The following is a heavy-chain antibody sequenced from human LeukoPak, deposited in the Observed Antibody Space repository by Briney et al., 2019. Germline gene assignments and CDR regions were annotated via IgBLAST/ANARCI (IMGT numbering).Heavy chain of an antibody. CDR2: IYYNGNT. CDR1: DGSINSYY. J-gene: IGHJ6*02. D-gene: IGHD1-26*01. V-gene: IGHV4-59*01. CDR3: ARGRSNYYGMDV. Sequence: SETLSLTCSVSDGSINSYYWNWIRRPPGKGLEWIGYIYYNGNTNYSPSLKSRVTKSVDTSKNLFSLKVSSVTAADTAVYYCARGRSNYYGMDVWGQGTTVTVSS.